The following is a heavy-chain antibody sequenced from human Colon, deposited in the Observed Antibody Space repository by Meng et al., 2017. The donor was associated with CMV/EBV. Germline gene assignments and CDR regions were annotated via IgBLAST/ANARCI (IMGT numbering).Heavy chain of an antibody. CDR1: GFTFSSYA. CDR3: ARDTPRGYDILTGYYWPVYGMDV. Sequence: GESLKISCAASGFTFSSYAMHWVRQAPGKGLEWVAVISYDGSNKYYANSVKGRFTISRDNSKNTLYLQMNSLRAEDTAVYYCARDTPRGYDILTGYYWPVYGMDVWGQGTTVTVSS. J-gene: IGHJ6*02. CDR2: ISYDGSNK. D-gene: IGHD3-9*01. V-gene: IGHV3-30-3*01.